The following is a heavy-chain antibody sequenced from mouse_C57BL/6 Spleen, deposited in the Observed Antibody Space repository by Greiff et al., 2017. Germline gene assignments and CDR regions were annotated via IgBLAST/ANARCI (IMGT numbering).Heavy chain of an antibody. J-gene: IGHJ4*01. Sequence: VQLQQSGPVLVKPGASVKMSCKASGYTFTDYYMNWVKQSHGKSLEWIGVINPYNGGTSYNQKFKGKATLTVDKSSSTAYMELNSLTSEDSAVYYCARVGTTVVEDYAMDYWGQGTSVTVSS. CDR2: INPYNGGT. CDR1: GYTFTDYY. V-gene: IGHV1-19*01. CDR3: ARVGTTVVEDYAMDY. D-gene: IGHD1-1*01.